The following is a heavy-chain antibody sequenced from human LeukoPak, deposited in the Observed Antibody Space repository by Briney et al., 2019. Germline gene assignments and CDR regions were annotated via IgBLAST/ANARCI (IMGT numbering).Heavy chain of an antibody. V-gene: IGHV3-33*01. Sequence: GRSLRLSCAASGFTFSSYGMHWVSQARGKGLEWVAVIWYDGSNKYYADSVKGRFTISRDNSKNTLYLQMNSLRAEDTAVYYCAREKLRGILYYGMDVWGKGTTVTVSS. CDR3: AREKLRGILYYGMDV. J-gene: IGHJ6*04. D-gene: IGHD2/OR15-2a*01. CDR2: IWYDGSNK. CDR1: GFTFSSYG.